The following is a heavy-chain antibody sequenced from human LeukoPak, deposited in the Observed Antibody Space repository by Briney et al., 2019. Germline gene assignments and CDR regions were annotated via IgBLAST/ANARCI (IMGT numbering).Heavy chain of an antibody. Sequence: GGSLRLSCAASGFTFSDYYMSWIRQAPGKGLEWVSYISSSGSTIYYADSVKGRFTISRDNAKNSLYLQMNSLRAEDTAVYYCAREASSSRHYYYYMDVWGKGTTVTVSS. CDR3: AREASSSRHYYYYMDV. J-gene: IGHJ6*03. CDR1: GFTFSDYY. CDR2: ISSSGSTI. D-gene: IGHD6-13*01. V-gene: IGHV3-11*01.